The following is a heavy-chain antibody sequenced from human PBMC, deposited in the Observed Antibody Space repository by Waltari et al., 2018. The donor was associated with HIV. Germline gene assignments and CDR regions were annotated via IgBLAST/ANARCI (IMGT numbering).Heavy chain of an antibody. V-gene: IGHV4-61*02. D-gene: IGHD3-10*01. CDR1: GGSITSGSYY. Sequence: QVQLQESGPGLVRPSQTLSLTCTVSGGSITSGSYYCSWIRRPAGKELEWIGRVYTSGNTNYNPSLRSRVTLSVDTSNNQFSLKLSSLTAADTAVYYCARALDYYESGSFPWWFFDLWGRGTLVTVSS. J-gene: IGHJ2*01. CDR2: VYTSGNT. CDR3: ARALDYYESGSFPWWFFDL.